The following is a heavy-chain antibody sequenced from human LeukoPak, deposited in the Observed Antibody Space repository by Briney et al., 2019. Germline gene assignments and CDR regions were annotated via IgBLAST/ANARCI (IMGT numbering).Heavy chain of an antibody. Sequence: SVKVSCKASGGTFSSYAISWVRQAPGQGLEWMGGIIPIFGTANYAQKFQGRVTITTDESTSTAYVELSSLRSEDTAVYYCARAYREYCTNGVCYYFDYWGQGTLVTVSS. V-gene: IGHV1-69*05. D-gene: IGHD2-8*01. CDR1: GGTFSSYA. CDR3: ARAYREYCTNGVCYYFDY. J-gene: IGHJ4*02. CDR2: IIPIFGTA.